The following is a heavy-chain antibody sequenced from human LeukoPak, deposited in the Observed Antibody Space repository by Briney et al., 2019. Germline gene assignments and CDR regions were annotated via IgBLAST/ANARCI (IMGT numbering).Heavy chain of an antibody. J-gene: IGHJ6*03. CDR2: IYPGDSDT. CDR3: ARSPIDYYYYMDV. Sequence: PGESLQISCKGSGYSFTSYWIGWVRQMPGKGLEWRGIIYPGDSDTRYSPSFQGQVTISADKSISTAYLQWSSLKASDTAMYYCARSPIDYYYYMDVWGKGTTVTVSS. CDR1: GYSFTSYW. V-gene: IGHV5-51*01.